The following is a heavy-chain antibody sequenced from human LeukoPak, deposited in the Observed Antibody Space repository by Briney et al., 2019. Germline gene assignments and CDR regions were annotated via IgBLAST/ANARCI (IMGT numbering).Heavy chain of an antibody. V-gene: IGHV4-39*01. CDR3: ARILIHDYGDWNWFDP. CDR1: GGSISSSSYY. CDR2: IYYSGST. J-gene: IGHJ5*02. Sequence: PSETLSLTCTVSGGSISSSSYYWGWIRQPPGKGLEWIGSIYYSGSTYYNPSLKSRVTISVDTSKNQFSLKLSSVTAADTAVYYCARILIHDYGDWNWFDPWGRGTLVTVSS. D-gene: IGHD4-17*01.